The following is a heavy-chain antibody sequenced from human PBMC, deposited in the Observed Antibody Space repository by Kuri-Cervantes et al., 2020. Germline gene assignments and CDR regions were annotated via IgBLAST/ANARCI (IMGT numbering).Heavy chain of an antibody. J-gene: IGHJ6*02. D-gene: IGHD4-23*01. CDR3: ARVRIDYGGNSLSFSRYYYYGMDV. CDR2: IYYSGST. Sequence: SETLSLTCTVSGGSISSSSYYWGWIRQPPGKGLEWIGSIYYSGSTYYNPSLKSRVTISVDTSKNQFSLKLSSVTAADTAVYYCARVRIDYGGNSLSFSRYYYYGMDVWGQGTTVTVSS. CDR1: GGSISSSSYY. V-gene: IGHV4-39*07.